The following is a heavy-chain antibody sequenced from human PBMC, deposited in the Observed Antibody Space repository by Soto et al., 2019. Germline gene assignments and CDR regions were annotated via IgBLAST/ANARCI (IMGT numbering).Heavy chain of an antibody. CDR1: GDSIRSYY. J-gene: IGHJ4*02. V-gene: IGHV4-59*01. CDR3: ARDGRSSYSSGWYYFDY. D-gene: IGHD6-19*01. CDR2: IYYSGST. Sequence: PSETLSLTCTVSGDSIRSYYWTWIRQPPGKGLELIGYIYYSGSTSYAQKFQGRVTMTRDTSTSTVYMELSSLRSEDTAVYYCARDGRSSYSSGWYYFDYWGQGTLVTVSS.